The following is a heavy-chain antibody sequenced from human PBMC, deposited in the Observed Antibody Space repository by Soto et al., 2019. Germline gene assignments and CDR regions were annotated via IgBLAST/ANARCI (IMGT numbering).Heavy chain of an antibody. CDR2: ISSSESST. CDR3: AKGVSWYDAFDI. J-gene: IGHJ3*02. CDR1: GFTFSSYD. Sequence: EVPLLESGGGLVQPGGSLRLSCAASGFTFSSYDMSWVRQAPGKGLEWVSVISSSESSTYYADSVKGRFTISRDDSKNTLYLQMNSLRAEDTAVYYCAKGVSWYDAFDIWGQGTMVTVSS. V-gene: IGHV3-23*01. D-gene: IGHD6-13*01.